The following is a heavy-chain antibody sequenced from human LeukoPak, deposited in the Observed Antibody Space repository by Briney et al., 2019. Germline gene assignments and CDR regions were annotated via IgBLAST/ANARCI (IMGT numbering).Heavy chain of an antibody. CDR2: IHYSGST. Sequence: PSETLSLTCTVSGGSINSYYWSWIRQPPGKGLEWIGYIHYSGSTNYNPSLKSRVSISVDTSKTQFSLRLSSVTAADSAVYYCARAFRGSGLDYWGQGTLITVSS. D-gene: IGHD6-19*01. CDR1: GGSINSYY. V-gene: IGHV4-59*01. CDR3: ARAFRGSGLDY. J-gene: IGHJ4*02.